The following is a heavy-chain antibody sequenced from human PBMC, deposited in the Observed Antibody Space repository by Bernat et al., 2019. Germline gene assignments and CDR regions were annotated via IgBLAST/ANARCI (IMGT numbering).Heavy chain of an antibody. CDR3: ARVITGTTVPDY. D-gene: IGHD1-20*01. J-gene: IGHJ4*02. CDR1: GFTFSSYG. CDR2: IWYDGSNK. V-gene: IGHV3-33*01. Sequence: QVQLVESGGGVVQPGRSLRLSCAASGFTFSSYGMHWVRQAPGKGLEWVAVIWYDGSNKYYADSVKGRFTISRDNSKNTLYLQMNSLRAEDTAVYCCARVITGTTVPDYWGQGTLVTVSS.